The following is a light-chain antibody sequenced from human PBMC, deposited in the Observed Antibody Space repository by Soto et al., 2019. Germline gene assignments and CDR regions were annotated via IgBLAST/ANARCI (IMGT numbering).Light chain of an antibody. CDR3: QQRSNWPIT. CDR2: GAF. CDR1: PSVPNY. V-gene: IGKV3-11*01. J-gene: IGKJ5*01. Sequence: EIVLTQSPGTLSLSPGERATLSCRASPSVPNYLAWYQQKPGQAPRLLIYGAFNRATGIPARFSGSGSGADFTLTISSLEPEDFAVYYCQQRSNWPITFGQGTRLE.